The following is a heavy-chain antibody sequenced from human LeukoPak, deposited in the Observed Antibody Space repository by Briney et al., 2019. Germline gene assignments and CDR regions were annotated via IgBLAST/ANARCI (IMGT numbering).Heavy chain of an antibody. CDR2: INPSGGGT. Sequence: ASVKVSCKASGYTFTSHYMQWVRLAPGQGLEWMGIINPSGGGTRYAQKFQGRVTITADESTSTAYMELSSLRSEDTAVYYCARVSEIYYDILTGLGGVYYFDYWGQGTLVTVSS. V-gene: IGHV1-46*01. CDR3: ARVSEIYYDILTGLGGVYYFDY. CDR1: GYTFTSHY. D-gene: IGHD3-9*01. J-gene: IGHJ4*02.